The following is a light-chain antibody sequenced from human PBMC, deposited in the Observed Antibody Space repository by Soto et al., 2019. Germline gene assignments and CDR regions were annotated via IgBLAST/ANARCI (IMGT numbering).Light chain of an antibody. Sequence: EIVLTQSPGTLSLSPGERATLSCRASQSVSSRFLAWYQQKPGQAPRLLIYGSSSRAPGIPDRFSGSGSGTDFTLTISRLEPEDFAVYYCQQYGTSPMYTFGQGTKLEI. V-gene: IGKV3-20*01. CDR2: GSS. CDR1: QSVSSRF. J-gene: IGKJ2*01. CDR3: QQYGTSPMYT.